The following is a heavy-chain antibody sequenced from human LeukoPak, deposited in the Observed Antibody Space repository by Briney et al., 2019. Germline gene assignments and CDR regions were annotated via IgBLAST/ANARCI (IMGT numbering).Heavy chain of an antibody. Sequence: ASVKVSCKTSGYTFIGYYMRWVRQAPGRGLEWMGWINPDNGAINHAQKFQGRVTMTRHTSINTVYMELSRLGSDDTAVYYCTRERLSPGKGFDHWGQGTLVTVSS. D-gene: IGHD4-23*01. CDR1: GYTFIGYY. CDR2: INPDNGAI. V-gene: IGHV1-2*02. J-gene: IGHJ4*02. CDR3: TRERLSPGKGFDH.